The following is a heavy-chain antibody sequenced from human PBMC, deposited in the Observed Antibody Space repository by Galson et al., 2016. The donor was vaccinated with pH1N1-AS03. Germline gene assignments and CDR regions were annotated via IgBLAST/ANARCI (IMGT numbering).Heavy chain of an antibody. Sequence: SLRLSCAASGFTFSGYSMSWVRQAPGKGLEWLSGISSDGSRTDYRDSVRGRFTVSRDNSKSTLFLQMNSLRAEDTAVYYCAKDRVCNDNMWVFDYWGQGTLVTVSS. CDR3: AKDRVCNDNMWVFDY. CDR1: GFTFSGYS. D-gene: IGHD1-1*01. CDR2: ISSDGSRT. J-gene: IGHJ4*02. V-gene: IGHV3-23*01.